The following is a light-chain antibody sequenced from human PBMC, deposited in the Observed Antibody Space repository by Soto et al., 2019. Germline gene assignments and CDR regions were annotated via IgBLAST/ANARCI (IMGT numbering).Light chain of an antibody. Sequence: QSVLTQPPSVSGAPGQRVTISCTGSSSNIGAGYDVHWYQQLPGTAPKLLIYGNSNRPSGVPDRFYGSKSGTSASLAITGLQAEYESDYYYQSYNSSLSDSVFGGGTKLTVL. J-gene: IGLJ3*02. CDR2: GNS. CDR3: QSYNSSLSDSV. V-gene: IGLV1-40*01. CDR1: SSNIGAGYD.